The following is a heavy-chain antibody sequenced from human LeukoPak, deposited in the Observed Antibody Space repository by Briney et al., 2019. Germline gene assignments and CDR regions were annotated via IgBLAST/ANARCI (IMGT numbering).Heavy chain of an antibody. CDR2: ISYDGYNK. V-gene: IGHV3-30*14. J-gene: IGHJ5*02. CDR1: GFTFSGYP. CDR3: ARGPPFDP. Sequence: PGRSLRLSCAASGFTFSGYPIHWVRQAPGKGLEWVAVISYDGYNKYYADSVRGRFTISRDNSKNTLYLQMNSLRAEDTAVYYCARGPPFDPWGQGTLVTVSS.